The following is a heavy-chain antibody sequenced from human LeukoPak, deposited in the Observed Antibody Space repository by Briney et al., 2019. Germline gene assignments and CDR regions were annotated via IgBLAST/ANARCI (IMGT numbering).Heavy chain of an antibody. Sequence: PSETLSLTCTVSGGSISSGGYYWSWIRQPPGKGLEWIGYIYHSGSTYYNPSLKSRVTISVDTSKNQFSLKLSSVTAADTAVYYCASFEVAAAGTSSYWGQGTLVTVSS. CDR1: GGSISSGGYY. D-gene: IGHD6-13*01. J-gene: IGHJ4*02. CDR3: ASFEVAAAGTSSY. CDR2: IYHSGST. V-gene: IGHV4-30-2*02.